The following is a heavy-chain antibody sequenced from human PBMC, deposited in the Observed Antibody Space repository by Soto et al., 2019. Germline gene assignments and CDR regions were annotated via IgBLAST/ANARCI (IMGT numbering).Heavy chain of an antibody. J-gene: IGHJ6*02. Sequence: PGESLKISCMGSGYSFTSYWISWVRQMPGKGLEWMGRIDPSDSYTNYSPSFQGHVTISADKSISTAHLQWSSLKASDTAMYYCARHGSGWYYYGMDVWGQGTTVTVSS. D-gene: IGHD6-19*01. CDR3: ARHGSGWYYYGMDV. CDR1: GYSFTSYW. CDR2: IDPSDSYT. V-gene: IGHV5-10-1*01.